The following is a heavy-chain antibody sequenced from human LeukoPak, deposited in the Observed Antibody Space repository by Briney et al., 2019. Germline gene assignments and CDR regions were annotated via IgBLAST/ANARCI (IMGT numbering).Heavy chain of an antibody. CDR2: ISSSGSTI. CDR1: GFTFSDYY. V-gene: IGHV3-11*01. Sequence: GGSLRLSCAASGFTFSDYYMSWIRQAPGKGLEWVSYISSSGSTIYYADSVKGRFTISRDNSKNTLYLQMNSLRAEDTAVYYRARERGYCSGGSCKDWFDPWGQGTLVTVSS. J-gene: IGHJ5*02. D-gene: IGHD2-15*01. CDR3: ARERGYCSGGSCKDWFDP.